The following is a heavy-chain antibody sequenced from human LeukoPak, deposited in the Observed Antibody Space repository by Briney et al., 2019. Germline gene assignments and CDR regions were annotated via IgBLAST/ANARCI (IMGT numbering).Heavy chain of an antibody. D-gene: IGHD3-16*02. Sequence: SGGSPRLSCAASGFTFSLYNMNWVRQAPGKGLEWVSYISSGSSTIYYADSVKGRFTISRDNARNSLYLQMNSLRAEDTAVYYCAREPLDYWGQGTLVTVSS. CDR1: GFTFSLYN. CDR2: ISSGSSTI. J-gene: IGHJ4*02. V-gene: IGHV3-48*04. CDR3: AREPLDY.